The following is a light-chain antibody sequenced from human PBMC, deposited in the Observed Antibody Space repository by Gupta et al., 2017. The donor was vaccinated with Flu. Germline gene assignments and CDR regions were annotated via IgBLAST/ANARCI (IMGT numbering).Light chain of an antibody. CDR1: SSDIGGHNY. CDR3: FSHAGSGWV. Sequence: SALTQPPSASGSPGQSVTISCTGTSSDIGGHNYVSWFQQHPGKAPKLMIYEVTKRPSGVPDRFSGSKSGNTASLTVSGLQAEDEADYYCFSHAGSGWVFGGGTKLTVL. J-gene: IGLJ3*02. V-gene: IGLV2-8*01. CDR2: EVT.